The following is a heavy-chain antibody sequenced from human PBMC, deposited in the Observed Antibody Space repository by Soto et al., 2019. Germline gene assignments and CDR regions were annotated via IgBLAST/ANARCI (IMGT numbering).Heavy chain of an antibody. CDR2: IIPIFGTA. J-gene: IGHJ6*02. CDR1: GGTFSSYA. CDR3: ARDRGSGSSYLYNWNYAAPGYYGMDV. Sequence: ASVKVSCKASGGTFSSYAISWVRQAPGQGLEWMGGIIPIFGTANYAQKFQGRVTITADESTSTAYMELSSLRSEDTAVYYCARDRGSGSSYLYNWNYAAPGYYGMDVWGQGTTVTVSS. D-gene: IGHD1-7*01. V-gene: IGHV1-69*13.